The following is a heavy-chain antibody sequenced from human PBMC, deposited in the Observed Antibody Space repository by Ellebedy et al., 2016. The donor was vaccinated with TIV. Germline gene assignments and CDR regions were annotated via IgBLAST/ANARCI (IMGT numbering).Heavy chain of an antibody. D-gene: IGHD4-23*01. CDR3: AREGGRGYGGIYD. CDR2: RNPYSGDT. J-gene: IGHJ4*02. V-gene: IGHV1-8*01. CDR1: GYTFTRYT. Sequence: AASVKVSCMPSGYTFTRYTIHWVRQASGQGLEWMGWRNPYSGDTGYSLKFQGRVTMTNNRSVSTAYMELLSMASDDTAMYYCAREGGRGYGGIYDWGQGTLVTVSS.